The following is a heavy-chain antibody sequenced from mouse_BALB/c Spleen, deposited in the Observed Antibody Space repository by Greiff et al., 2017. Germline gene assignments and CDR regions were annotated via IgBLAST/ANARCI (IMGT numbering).Heavy chain of an antibody. D-gene: IGHD4-1*01. J-gene: IGHJ3*01. Sequence: EVKLMESGGGLVQPGGSRKLSCAASGFTFSSFGMHWVRQAPEKGLEWVAYISSCSSTIYYADTVKGRFTISRDNPKNTLFLQMTSLRSEDTAMYYCARSGNWEPWLAYWGQGTLVTVSA. CDR1: GFTFSSFG. V-gene: IGHV5-17*02. CDR3: ARSGNWEPWLAY. CDR2: ISSCSSTI.